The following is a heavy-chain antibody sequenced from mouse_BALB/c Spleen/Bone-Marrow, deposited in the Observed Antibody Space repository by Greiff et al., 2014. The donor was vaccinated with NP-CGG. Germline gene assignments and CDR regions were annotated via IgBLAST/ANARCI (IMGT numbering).Heavy chain of an antibody. CDR2: IDPANGNT. Sequence: EVQLQQSGAELVKPGASVKLSCTASGFNIKDTYIHWVKQRPEQGLEWIGRIDPANGNTKYDPKFQGKATITTDTSSNTAYLQRSSLTSEDTAVYYCAQGYDWAMDYWGQGTSVTVSS. J-gene: IGHJ4*01. CDR1: GFNIKDTY. V-gene: IGHV14-3*02. D-gene: IGHD2-14*01. CDR3: AQGYDWAMDY.